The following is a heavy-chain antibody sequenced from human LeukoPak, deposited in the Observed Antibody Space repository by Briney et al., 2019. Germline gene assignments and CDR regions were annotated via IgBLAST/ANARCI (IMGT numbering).Heavy chain of an antibody. J-gene: IGHJ4*02. V-gene: IGHV1-24*01. CDR1: GYTLTELS. CDR2: IDPKGGDT. CDR3: ATPARRLRGWDYFDY. Sequence: GSVRLSCRVSGYTLTELSMRWVRQAPGKGLEWVGGIDPKGGDTNYAENLQGRVTISEDTSTDTPYMEMSSLRSVDTAVYYCATPARRLRGWDYFDYWGQGTLVTVSS. D-gene: IGHD2-21*02.